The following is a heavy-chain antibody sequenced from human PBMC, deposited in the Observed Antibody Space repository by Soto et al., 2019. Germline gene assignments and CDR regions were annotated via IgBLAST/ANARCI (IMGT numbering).Heavy chain of an antibody. CDR1: GFIFSNYA. J-gene: IGHJ4*02. CDR2: ISGSAAAT. V-gene: IGHV3-23*01. D-gene: IGHD2-15*01. Sequence: WGSRRLSCAPSGFIFSNYAMSWVRQARGKGLEWVSAISGSAAATYYTESGKGRFTISRDTFKNTLYLQLNSLRAEDTAVYYCAKDSGRGGGSVFDYWGQEAMVAIYS. CDR3: AKDSGRGGGSVFDY.